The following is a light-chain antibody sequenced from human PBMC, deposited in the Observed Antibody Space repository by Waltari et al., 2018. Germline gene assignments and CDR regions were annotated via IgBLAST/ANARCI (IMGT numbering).Light chain of an antibody. J-gene: IGKJ1*01. V-gene: IGKV3-20*01. CDR2: GAY. CDR1: QSIGRY. Sequence: EVVLTQSPGTLSLSPGEPATLSCRASQSIGRYLVWYQQKSGQAPRLLIYGAYTRATGIPDRFSGSGSGTDFSLTISRVETEDVAVYYCQNHERLPATFGQGTKVEIK. CDR3: QNHERLPAT.